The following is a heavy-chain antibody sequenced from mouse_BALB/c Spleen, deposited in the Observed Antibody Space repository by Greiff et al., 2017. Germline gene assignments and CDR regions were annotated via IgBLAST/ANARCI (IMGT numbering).Heavy chain of an antibody. CDR2: IYPGDGDT. CDR1: GYAFSSSW. J-gene: IGHJ4*01. CDR3: ARVWAMDY. Sequence: VQLQQSGPELVKPGASVKISCKASGYAFSSSWMNWVKQRPGQGLEWIGRIYPGDGDTNYNGKFKGKATLTANKSSSTAYMQLSSLTSVDSAVYFCARVWAMDYWGQGTSVTVSS. V-gene: IGHV1-82*01.